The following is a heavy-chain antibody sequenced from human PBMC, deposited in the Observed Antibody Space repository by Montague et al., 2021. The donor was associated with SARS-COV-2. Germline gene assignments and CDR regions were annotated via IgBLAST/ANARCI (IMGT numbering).Heavy chain of an antibody. D-gene: IGHD1-26*01. CDR3: ARYGSCFEH. J-gene: IGHJ4*02. CDR1: GGSIRSYY. CDR2: IYYDGST. Sequence: SETLSLTCTVSGGSIRSYYWSWIRQTPGKGLEWIGYIYYDGSTNYNPSLKSRVTMSVDSSKNQFSLRLSSVTAADTAVYYCARYGSCFEHWSQGTLVTVSS. V-gene: IGHV4-59*03.